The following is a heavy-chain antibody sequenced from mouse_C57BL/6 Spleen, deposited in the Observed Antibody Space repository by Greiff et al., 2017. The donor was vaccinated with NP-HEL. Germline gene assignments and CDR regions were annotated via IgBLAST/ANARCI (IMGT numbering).Heavy chain of an antibody. CDR2: IDPSDSYT. J-gene: IGHJ4*01. Sequence: QVQLQQPGAELVRPGTSVKLSCKASGYTFTSYWMHWVKQRPGQGLEWIGVIDPSDSYTNYNQTFKGKATLTVDTSSSTAYMQLSSLTSEDSAVYYCARSPHYYGNYANYEDYGGQGASVTVSS. V-gene: IGHV1-59*01. CDR1: GYTFTSYW. D-gene: IGHD2-1*01. CDR3: ARSPHYYGNYANYEDY.